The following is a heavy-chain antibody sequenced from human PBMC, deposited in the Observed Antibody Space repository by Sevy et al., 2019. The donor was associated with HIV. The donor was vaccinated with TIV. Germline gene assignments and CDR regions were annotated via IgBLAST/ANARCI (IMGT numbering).Heavy chain of an antibody. CDR1: GFTFSNYF. V-gene: IGHV3-21*01. Sequence: GGSLRLSCAASGFTFSNYFMNWVRQAPGKGLEWVSSIGSGSSYIFYADSLKGRFTISGDNAKNSLYLHMNSLRAEDTAVYYCARGDYYGSLYYFDYWGPGTLVTVSS. J-gene: IGHJ4*02. CDR2: IGSGSSYI. D-gene: IGHD3-10*01. CDR3: ARGDYYGSLYYFDY.